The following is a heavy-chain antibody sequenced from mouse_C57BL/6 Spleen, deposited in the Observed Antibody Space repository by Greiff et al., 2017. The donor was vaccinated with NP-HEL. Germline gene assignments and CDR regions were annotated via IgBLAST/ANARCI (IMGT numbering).Heavy chain of an antibody. CDR2: INPNNGGT. CDR1: GYTFTDYY. V-gene: IGHV1-26*01. J-gene: IGHJ2*01. D-gene: IGHD3-2*02. Sequence: VQLQQSGPELVKPGASVKISCKASGYTFTDYYMNWVKQSHGKSLEWIGDINPNNGGTSYNQKFKGKATLTVDKSSSTAYMELRSLTSEDSAVYYCASWDSSGSYYFDYWGQGTTLTVSS. CDR3: ASWDSSGSYYFDY.